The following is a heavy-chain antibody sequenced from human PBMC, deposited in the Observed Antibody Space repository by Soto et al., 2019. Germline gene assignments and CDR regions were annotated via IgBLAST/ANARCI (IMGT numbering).Heavy chain of an antibody. Sequence: GASVKVSCKASGYTFTSYYMHWVRQAPGQGLEWMGIINPSGGSTSYAQKFQGRVTMTRDTSTSTVYMELSSLRSEDTAVYYCASRSLYRSSWDDAFDIWGQGTMVTVSS. CDR3: ASRSLYRSSWDDAFDI. CDR1: GYTFTSYY. J-gene: IGHJ3*02. CDR2: INPSGGST. V-gene: IGHV1-46*03. D-gene: IGHD6-13*01.